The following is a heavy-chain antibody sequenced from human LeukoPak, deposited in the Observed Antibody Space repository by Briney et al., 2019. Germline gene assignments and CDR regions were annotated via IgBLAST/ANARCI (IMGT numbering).Heavy chain of an antibody. V-gene: IGHV4-39*01. CDR1: GGSISSSSAY. Sequence: PSETLSLTRTVSGGSISSSSAYWGWIRQPPGKGLEWIGSIYYSKNTYYNPSLKSRVTISIDTSKNQFSLRLSSVTAADTAVYYCASEGTIAVAGTGLFDYWGQGTLVTVSS. D-gene: IGHD6-19*01. CDR3: ASEGTIAVAGTGLFDY. CDR2: IYYSKNT. J-gene: IGHJ4*02.